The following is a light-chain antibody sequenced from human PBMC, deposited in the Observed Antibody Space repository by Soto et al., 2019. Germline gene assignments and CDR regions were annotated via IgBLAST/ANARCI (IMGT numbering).Light chain of an antibody. CDR3: PAWDDSLKGLV. V-gene: IGLV1-44*01. J-gene: IGLJ1*01. CDR2: NNN. Sequence: QSVLTQPPSASGTPGQRVTISCSGSSSNIGSNTVNWYQQLPGTAPKLLIYNNNQRPSGVPDRFSGSKSGTSASLAISGLNSEDEADYYCPAWDDSLKGLVFGTGTKLTVL. CDR1: SSNIGSNT.